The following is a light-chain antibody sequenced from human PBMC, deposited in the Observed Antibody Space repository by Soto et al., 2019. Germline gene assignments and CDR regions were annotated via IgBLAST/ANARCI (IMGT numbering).Light chain of an antibody. V-gene: IGKV3D-20*02. J-gene: IGKJ4*01. CDR1: QTVPASC. Sequence: FMLSTGTLSLSPGDRATLSCRASQTVPASCLAWYRQQPGRAPRRLIYDAAYSTAGILAKCSSSGAWTDFSLTISSLEPEDFSVEYCQQRSNWHTLTFGEGTKVDIK. CDR2: DAA. CDR3: QQRSNWHTLT.